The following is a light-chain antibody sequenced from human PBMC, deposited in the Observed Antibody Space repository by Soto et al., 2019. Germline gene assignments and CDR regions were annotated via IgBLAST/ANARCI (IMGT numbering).Light chain of an antibody. CDR3: MQGTVWPPT. CDR2: RTS. V-gene: IGKV2-30*01. Sequence: DVVMTQSPLSLPVTLGQPASISCRSSQSIVYSDGNAYLSWFQQRPGQSPRRLIYRTSNRDSRVPDRFSGSGSGTDFTLTINRVEAEDVGVYYCMQGTVWPPTFGRGTKVEIK. J-gene: IGKJ4*02. CDR1: QSIVYSDGNAY.